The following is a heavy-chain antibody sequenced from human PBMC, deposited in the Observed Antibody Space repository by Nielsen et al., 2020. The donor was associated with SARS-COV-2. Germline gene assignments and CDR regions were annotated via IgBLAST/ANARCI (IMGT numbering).Heavy chain of an antibody. Sequence: GESLKISCLASGLIVSNNYMSWVRQAPGKGLEWVSVVFSGGSTYYADSMKGRFSISRDISKNTLFLHMNSLTADDTAVYYCVRGQSSTWRFFDSWGRGTLVTVSA. J-gene: IGHJ4*02. CDR2: VFSGGST. CDR1: GLIVSNNY. D-gene: IGHD6-13*01. CDR3: VRGQSSTWRFFDS. V-gene: IGHV3-53*01.